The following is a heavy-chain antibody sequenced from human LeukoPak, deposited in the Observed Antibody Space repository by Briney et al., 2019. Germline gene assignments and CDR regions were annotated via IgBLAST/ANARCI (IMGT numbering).Heavy chain of an antibody. Sequence: GGSLRLSCAATGFTFSSYAMSWVRQAPGKGLEWVSAISGSGGSTYYADSVKGRFTISRDNSKNTLYLQMNSLRAEDTAVYYCAKDPAGLGGGDYWGQGTLVTVSS. J-gene: IGHJ4*02. D-gene: IGHD3-10*01. CDR1: GFTFSSYA. V-gene: IGHV3-23*01. CDR3: AKDPAGLGGGDY. CDR2: ISGSGGST.